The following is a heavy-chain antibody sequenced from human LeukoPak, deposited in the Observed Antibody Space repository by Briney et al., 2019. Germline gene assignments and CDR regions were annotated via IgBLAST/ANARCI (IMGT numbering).Heavy chain of an antibody. CDR3: ARHQSTAAGIDKYYFDY. CDR1: GFTFSSYA. Sequence: GSLRLSCAASGFTFSSYAMSWVRQAPGKGLEWIGYIYYSGSTNYNPSLKRRVTISVATSKNQFSLKLSSVTAADTAVYYCARHQSTAAGIDKYYFDYWGQGTLVTVSS. CDR2: IYYSGST. D-gene: IGHD6-13*01. V-gene: IGHV4-59*08. J-gene: IGHJ4*02.